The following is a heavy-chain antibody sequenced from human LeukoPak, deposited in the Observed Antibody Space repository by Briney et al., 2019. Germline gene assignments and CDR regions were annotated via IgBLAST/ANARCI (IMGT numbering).Heavy chain of an antibody. CDR3: AREADCSGTSCYSQFLDY. D-gene: IGHD2-2*01. V-gene: IGHV1-2*02. CDR2: INPNSGCT. CDR1: GYTFTGYF. J-gene: IGHJ4*02. Sequence: ASVKVSCKPSGYTFTGYFIHWVRQAPGQGLEWMGWINPNSGCTNYAQKFQGRVTMTRDTSINTAYMDLSRLRSNDTAVYYCAREADCSGTSCYSQFLDYWGQGTLVTVSS.